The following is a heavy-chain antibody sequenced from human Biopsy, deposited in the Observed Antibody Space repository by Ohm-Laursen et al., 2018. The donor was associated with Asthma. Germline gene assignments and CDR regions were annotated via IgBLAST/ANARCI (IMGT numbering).Heavy chain of an antibody. CDR3: ARDKPSHIDYYYGMDV. J-gene: IGHJ6*02. V-gene: IGHV4-39*02. CDR1: GFTFSSYAMH. CDR2: ISYTGSA. Sequence: LRLSCSASGFTFSSYAMHWVRQAPGKGLEWMGSISYTGSAYHNPSPKSRVTISVDTSKNHFSLKLSSVTAADTAVYYCARDKPSHIDYYYGMDVWGQGTTVTVSS.